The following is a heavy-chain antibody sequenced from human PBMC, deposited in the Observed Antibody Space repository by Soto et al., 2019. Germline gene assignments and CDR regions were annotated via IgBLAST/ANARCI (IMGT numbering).Heavy chain of an antibody. CDR2: ISSSGSTI. J-gene: IGHJ6*02. CDR1: GFTFSSYE. Sequence: GGSLRLSCAASGFTFSSYEINWGRQAPGKGLEWVSYISSSGSTIYYADSVKGRFTISRDNAKNSLYLQMNSLRAEDTAVYYCGIAARPSPYGMDVWGQGTTVTVSS. CDR3: GIAARPSPYGMDV. D-gene: IGHD6-6*01. V-gene: IGHV3-48*03.